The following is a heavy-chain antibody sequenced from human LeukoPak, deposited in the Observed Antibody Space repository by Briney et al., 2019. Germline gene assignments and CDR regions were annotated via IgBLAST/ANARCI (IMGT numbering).Heavy chain of an antibody. CDR2: IIPILGIA. CDR3: ARDVDYDSSGYPD. CDR1: GGTFSIYA. D-gene: IGHD3-22*01. V-gene: IGHV1-69*04. J-gene: IGHJ4*02. Sequence: SVKVSFKASGGTFSIYAVSWVRQAPGQGLEWMGRIIPILGIANYAQKFQGRVTITADKSTSTAYMELSSLRSEDTAVYYCARDVDYDSSGYPDWGQGTLVTVSS.